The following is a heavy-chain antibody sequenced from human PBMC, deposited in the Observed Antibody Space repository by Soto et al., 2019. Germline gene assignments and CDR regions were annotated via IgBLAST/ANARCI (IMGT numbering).Heavy chain of an antibody. V-gene: IGHV4-59*01. CDR3: ARSLRGYSYGPFDY. CDR2: VYHSGST. D-gene: IGHD5-18*01. J-gene: IGHJ4*02. Sequence: SETLSLTCTVSGGSISSYYWSWMRQPPGKGLEWIGYVYHSGSTNYNPSLKSRVTISVDTSKNEFSLKVSSVTAADTAVYYCARSLRGYSYGPFDYWGQGTLVTVSS. CDR1: GGSISSYY.